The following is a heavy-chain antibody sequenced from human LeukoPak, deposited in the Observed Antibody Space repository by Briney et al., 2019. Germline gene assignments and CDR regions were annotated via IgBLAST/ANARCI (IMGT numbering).Heavy chain of an antibody. J-gene: IGHJ5*02. Sequence: GGSLRLSCAASGFTFSSYAMSWVRQAPGKGLEWVSAISGSGGSTYYADSVKGRFTISRDNSKNTLYLQMNSLRAEDTAVYYCAKLFDRLITGTTADNWFDPWGQGTLVTVSS. V-gene: IGHV3-23*01. CDR2: ISGSGGST. CDR3: AKLFDRLITGTTADNWFDP. D-gene: IGHD1-7*01. CDR1: GFTFSSYA.